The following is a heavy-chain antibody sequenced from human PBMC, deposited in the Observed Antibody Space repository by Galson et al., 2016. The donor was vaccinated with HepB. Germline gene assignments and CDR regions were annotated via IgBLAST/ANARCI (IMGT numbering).Heavy chain of an antibody. CDR2: VRASGNGGST. J-gene: IGHJ4*02. CDR3: AILGMYYIDSSDYFTEDF. V-gene: IGHV3-23*01. D-gene: IGHD3-22*01. Sequence: SLRLSCAASGFTSSNYDMSWVRQAPGKGLQWVSVVRASGNGGSTHYADSVKGRFTISRDNSKNTLYLQMNSLRAEDTAVYYCAILGMYYIDSSDYFTEDFWGQGTLVTVSS. CDR1: GFTSSNYD.